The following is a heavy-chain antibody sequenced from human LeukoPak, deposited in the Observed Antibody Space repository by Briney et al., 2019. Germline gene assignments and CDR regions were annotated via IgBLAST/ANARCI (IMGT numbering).Heavy chain of an antibody. CDR2: MYSGGSV. V-gene: IGHV3-53*01. CDR1: GFTVSDHY. Sequence: GGSLRLSCAASGFTVSDHYMNWVRQAPGKGLERVSVMYSGGSVYYADSVKDRFTISRDNSRNTLYLQMDSLRVDDTAVYYCASSLLATMGPLFYWGLGALVTVSS. CDR3: ASSLLATMGPLFY. J-gene: IGHJ4*02. D-gene: IGHD5-24*01.